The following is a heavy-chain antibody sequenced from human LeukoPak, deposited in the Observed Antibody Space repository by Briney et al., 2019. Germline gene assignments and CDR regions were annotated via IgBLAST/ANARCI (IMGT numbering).Heavy chain of an antibody. J-gene: IGHJ6*02. CDR2: IYIDGIT. D-gene: IGHD1-26*01. Sequence: SETLSLTCTVSGGSIRTDGTYWAWIRQPPGKGLEWIGSIYIDGITHYNSSLQSRVTLSIDTSKNHFSLRLTSVTAADTAVFYCARLFTRAWEYRYGMDVWGQGTAVTVSS. CDR3: ARLFTRAWEYRYGMDV. CDR1: GGSIRTDGTY. V-gene: IGHV4-39*02.